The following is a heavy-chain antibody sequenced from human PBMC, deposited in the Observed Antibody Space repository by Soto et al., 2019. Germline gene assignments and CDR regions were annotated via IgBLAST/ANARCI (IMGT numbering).Heavy chain of an antibody. J-gene: IGHJ6*02. D-gene: IGHD1-26*01. CDR3: ARQEGATVLFYYGLDV. Sequence: GESLKISCKGSGYNFTNYWIAWVGQMPGKGVEWRGNIYPGDSDTRYSPSFQGQVTISADKSISAAYVQWSSLKASDTAMYYCARQEGATVLFYYGLDVWGQGTTVTVSS. V-gene: IGHV5-51*01. CDR1: GYNFTNYW. CDR2: IYPGDSDT.